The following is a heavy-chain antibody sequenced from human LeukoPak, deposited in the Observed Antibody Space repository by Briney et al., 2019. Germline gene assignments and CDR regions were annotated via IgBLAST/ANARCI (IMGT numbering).Heavy chain of an antibody. D-gene: IGHD2-15*01. J-gene: IGHJ5*02. V-gene: IGHV3-48*03. CDR1: GFTFSSYE. CDR2: ISSSGTTI. Sequence: GGSLRLTCAASGFTFSSYEMNWVRQAPGKGLEWVSYISSSGTTIYYADSVKGRFTISRDNAKNSLYLQMNSLRAEDTAVYYCARVGVVVAATGNLWFDPWGQGTLVTVSS. CDR3: ARVGVVVAATGNLWFDP.